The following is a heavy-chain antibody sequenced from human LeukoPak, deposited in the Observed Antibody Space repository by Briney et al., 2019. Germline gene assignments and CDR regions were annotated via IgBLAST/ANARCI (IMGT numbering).Heavy chain of an antibody. CDR3: ARGRGAAASYYYYYGMDV. J-gene: IGHJ6*02. CDR1: GGSFSGYY. D-gene: IGHD6-13*01. Sequence: PSETLSLTCAVYGGSFSGYYWSWIRQPPGKGLEWIGEINLSGSTNYNPSLKSRVTISVDTSKNQFSLELSSVTAADTAVYYCARGRGAAASYYYYYGMDVWGQGTTVTVSS. V-gene: IGHV4-34*01. CDR2: INLSGST.